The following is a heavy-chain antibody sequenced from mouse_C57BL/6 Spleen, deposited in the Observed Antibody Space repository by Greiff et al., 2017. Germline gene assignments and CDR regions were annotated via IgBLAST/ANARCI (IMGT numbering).Heavy chain of an antibody. CDR2: ISSGSSTI. Sequence: EVKLVESGGGLVKPGGSLKLSCAASGFTFSDYGMHWVRQAPEKGLEWVAYISSGSSTIYYADTVKGRFTISRDTAKNTLFLQMTSLRSEDTAMYYCAREDYDGDYYAMDYWGQGTSVTVSS. CDR1: GFTFSDYG. V-gene: IGHV5-17*01. J-gene: IGHJ4*01. D-gene: IGHD2-4*01. CDR3: AREDYDGDYYAMDY.